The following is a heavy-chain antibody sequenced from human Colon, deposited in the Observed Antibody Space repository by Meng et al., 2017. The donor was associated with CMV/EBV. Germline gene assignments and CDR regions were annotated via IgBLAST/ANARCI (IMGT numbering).Heavy chain of an antibody. V-gene: IGHV2-5*02. CDR3: AHKSLPAAFFDY. Sequence: QNTLNEYGPPLVKPTQTLQLTCTFSGFSLNNYEVDVGWFRQPPGKAPEWLALIYWDDDKRYRSSMGNRLTLTHDASKNQVVLTMTDMDPVDTATYYCAHKSLPAAFFDYWSQGTLVTVSS. CDR2: IYWDDDK. CDR1: GFSLNNYEVD. J-gene: IGHJ4*02. D-gene: IGHD2-2*01.